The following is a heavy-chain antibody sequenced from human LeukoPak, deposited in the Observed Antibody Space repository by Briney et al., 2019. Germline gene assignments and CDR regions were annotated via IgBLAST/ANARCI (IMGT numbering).Heavy chain of an antibody. D-gene: IGHD1-1*01. CDR3: AKDIVGSAMTGIDY. CDR1: GFDFDDYA. V-gene: IGHV3-9*01. J-gene: IGHJ4*02. CDR2: ISWNSNTK. Sequence: PGGSLRLSCAASGFDFDDYAMQWVRQAPGKGLEWVSGISWNSNTKGYAGSVKGRFSISRDNAMHSLYLQMDSLRPEDTALYYCAKDIVGSAMTGIDYWGQGTLVTVSS.